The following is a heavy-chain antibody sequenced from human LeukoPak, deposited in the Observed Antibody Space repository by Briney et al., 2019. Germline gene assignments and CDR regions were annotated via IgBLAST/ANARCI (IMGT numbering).Heavy chain of an antibody. CDR2: INHSGST. D-gene: IGHD4-23*01. V-gene: IGHV4-34*01. CDR1: GGSFSGYY. J-gene: IGHJ4*02. CDR3: ARRRKGGNYRY. Sequence: SETLSLTCAVYGGSFSGYYWSWIRQPPGKGPEWIGEINHSGSTNYNPSLKSRVTISVDTSKNLFSLKLSSVTAADTAVYYCARRRKGGNYRYWGQGTLVTVSS.